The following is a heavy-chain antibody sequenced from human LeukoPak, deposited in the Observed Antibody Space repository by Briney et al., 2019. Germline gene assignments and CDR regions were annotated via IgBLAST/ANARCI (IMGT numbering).Heavy chain of an antibody. J-gene: IGHJ4*02. Sequence: SETLSLTCTVSGDSINSLDLWSWVRQPPGQGLEWIGEMYLSGTTHSNPSVKSRVTISIDKSENQLFLNLSSVTAADTAVYYCAGLVGRYSSGLYYYYFDYWGQGTLVTVSS. V-gene: IGHV4-4*02. D-gene: IGHD3-22*01. CDR1: GDSINSLDL. CDR3: AGLVGRYSSGLYYYYFDY. CDR2: MYLSGTT.